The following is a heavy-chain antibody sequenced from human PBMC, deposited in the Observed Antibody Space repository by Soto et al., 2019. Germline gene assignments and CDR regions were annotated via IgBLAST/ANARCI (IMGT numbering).Heavy chain of an antibody. V-gene: IGHV1-18*01. Sequence: QVQLVQSGAEVKKPGASVKVSWKAYGYTFTSCGISWVRRAPGQGLEWMGWISAYNGNTKNAQKLQGRVTMTTDTSTSTAYMELRSLRSDDTAVYYCATDSPPVDYWGQGTLVTVSS. CDR3: ATDSPPVDY. CDR1: GYTFTSCG. J-gene: IGHJ4*02. CDR2: ISAYNGNT.